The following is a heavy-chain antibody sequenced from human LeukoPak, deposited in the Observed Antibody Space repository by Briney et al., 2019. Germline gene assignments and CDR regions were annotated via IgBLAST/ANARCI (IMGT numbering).Heavy chain of an antibody. J-gene: IGHJ4*02. CDR3: AKGSQYQLQYYFDY. D-gene: IGHD2-2*01. CDR2: ISGSGGST. V-gene: IGHV3-23*01. CDR1: GFTFSSYA. Sequence: GGSLRLFCAASGFTFSSYAMSWVRQAPGKGLEWVSAISGSGGSTYYADSVKGRFTISRDNSKNTLYLQMNSLRAEDTAVYYCAKGSQYQLQYYFDYWGQGTLVTVSS.